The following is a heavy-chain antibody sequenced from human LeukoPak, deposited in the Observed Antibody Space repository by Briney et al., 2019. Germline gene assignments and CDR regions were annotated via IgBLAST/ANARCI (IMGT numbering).Heavy chain of an antibody. V-gene: IGHV3-21*01. D-gene: IGHD5-18*01. CDR2: ISSSSSYI. J-gene: IGHJ4*02. CDR3: ARDLSGNMQLWSPDY. Sequence: GGSLRLSCAASGFTFSSYSMNWVRQAPGKGLEWVSSISSSSSYIYYADSVKGRFTISRDNAKNSLYLQMNSLRAEDTAVYYCARDLSGNMQLWSPDYWGQGTLVTVSS. CDR1: GFTFSSYS.